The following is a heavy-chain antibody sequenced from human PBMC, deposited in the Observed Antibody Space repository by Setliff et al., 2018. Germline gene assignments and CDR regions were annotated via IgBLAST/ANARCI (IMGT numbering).Heavy chain of an antibody. CDR3: ARDSRARILIFGVLTKWFDP. Sequence: GGSLRLSCAASGFTFSGYGMHWVRQAPGKGLEWVAVIWYDGSNKYYADSVKGRFTISRDNSKNTLYLQMNSLRAEDTAVYYCARDSRARILIFGVLTKWFDPWGQGTLVTVSS. CDR1: GFTFSGYG. D-gene: IGHD3-3*01. V-gene: IGHV3-30*19. J-gene: IGHJ5*02. CDR2: IWYDGSNK.